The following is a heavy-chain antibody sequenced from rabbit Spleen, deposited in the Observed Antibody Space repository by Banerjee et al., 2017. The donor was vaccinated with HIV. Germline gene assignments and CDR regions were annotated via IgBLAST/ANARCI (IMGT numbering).Heavy chain of an antibody. CDR1: GVSFSGSSY. J-gene: IGHJ4*01. V-gene: IGHV1S40*01. CDR3: ARDLVAVIGWNFNL. CDR2: IDSGSSGDT. D-gene: IGHD1-1*01. Sequence: QSLVESGGGLVKPGASLTLTCTASGVSFSGSSYMCWVRQAPGKGLEWVACIDSGSSGDTYYASWAKGRFTISKTSSTTVTLQMTSLTAADTATYFCARDLVAVIGWNFNLWGPGTLVTVS.